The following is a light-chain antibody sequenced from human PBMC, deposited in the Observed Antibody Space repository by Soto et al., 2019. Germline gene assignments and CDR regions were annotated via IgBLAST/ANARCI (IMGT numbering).Light chain of an antibody. J-gene: IGKJ1*01. CDR2: GAS. V-gene: IGKV3-15*01. CDR3: QQYNDWPRT. CDR1: QSVSSK. Sequence: DIVMTQSPATLSVSPGERATLSCRASQSVSSKLAWSQQKRGQAPRLIMYGASTRAPGIPVRSSGSGSGTEFTLIISSLQYEDFAVYYWQQYNDWPRTFGRGTKVENK.